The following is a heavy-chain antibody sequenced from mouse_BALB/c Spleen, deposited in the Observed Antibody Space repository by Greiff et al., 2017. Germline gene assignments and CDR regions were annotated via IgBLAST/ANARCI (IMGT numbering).Heavy chain of an antibody. CDR1: GYAFTNYL. J-gene: IGHJ2*01. CDR3: ARDGKGYFDY. D-gene: IGHD2-1*01. Sequence: VQLQQSGAELVRPGTSVKVSCKASGYAFTNYLIEWVKQRPGQGLEWIGVINPGSGGTNYNEKFKGKATLTADKSSSTAYMQLSSLTSDDSAVYFCARDGKGYFDYWGQGTTLTVSS. V-gene: IGHV1-54*03. CDR2: INPGSGGT.